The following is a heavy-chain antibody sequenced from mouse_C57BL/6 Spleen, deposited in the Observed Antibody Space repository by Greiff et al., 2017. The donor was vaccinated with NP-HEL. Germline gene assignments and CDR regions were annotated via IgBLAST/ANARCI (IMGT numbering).Heavy chain of an antibody. Sequence: QVQLQQSGPELVKPGASVKISCKASGYAFSSSWMNWVKQRPGKGLEWIGRIYPGDGDTNYNGKFKGKATLTADKSSSTAYMQLSSLTSEDSAVYFCARNYGSSLDYWGQGTTLTVSS. CDR3: ARNYGSSLDY. V-gene: IGHV1-82*01. CDR1: GYAFSSSW. J-gene: IGHJ2*01. D-gene: IGHD1-1*01. CDR2: IYPGDGDT.